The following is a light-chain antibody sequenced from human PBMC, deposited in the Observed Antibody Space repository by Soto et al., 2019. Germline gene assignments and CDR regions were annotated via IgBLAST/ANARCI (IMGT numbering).Light chain of an antibody. CDR2: KAS. V-gene: IGKV1-5*03. CDR3: QQYNSYPFT. J-gene: IGKJ4*01. Sequence: DIQMTQSPSTLSASVGERVTITCRASQSISSGLAWYQHKPGKAPKLLIYKASSLESGAPSRFSGSGSGTEFTLTISSLQPDDFATYYCQQYNSYPFTFGGGTKVEIK. CDR1: QSISSG.